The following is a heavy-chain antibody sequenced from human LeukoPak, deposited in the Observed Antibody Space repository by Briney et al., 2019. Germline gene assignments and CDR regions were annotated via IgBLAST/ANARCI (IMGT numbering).Heavy chain of an antibody. CDR3: AKDRERFLEWLLPHY. Sequence: GGSLRLSCAASGFTFSSYAMSWVRQAPGKGLEWVSAISGSGGSTYYADSVKGRFTISRDDSKNTLYLQMNSLRAEDTAVYYCAKDRERFLEWLLPHYWGQGTLVTVSS. V-gene: IGHV3-23*01. CDR1: GFTFSSYA. CDR2: ISGSGGST. J-gene: IGHJ4*02. D-gene: IGHD3-3*01.